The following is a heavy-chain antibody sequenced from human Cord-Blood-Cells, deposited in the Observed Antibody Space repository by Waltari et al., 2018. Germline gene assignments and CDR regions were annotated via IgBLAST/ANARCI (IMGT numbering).Heavy chain of an antibody. Sequence: QLQLQESGPGLVKPSETLSPTCTVSGGSISSSSYYWGWIRQPPGKGLEWIGSIYYSGSTTYNPSLKSRVTISVDTSKNQFSLKLSSVTAADTAVYYCARGGPGRNWGVDYWGQGTLVTVSS. CDR3: ARGGPGRNWGVDY. J-gene: IGHJ4*02. V-gene: IGHV4-39*01. CDR1: GGSISSSSYY. D-gene: IGHD7-27*01. CDR2: IYYSGST.